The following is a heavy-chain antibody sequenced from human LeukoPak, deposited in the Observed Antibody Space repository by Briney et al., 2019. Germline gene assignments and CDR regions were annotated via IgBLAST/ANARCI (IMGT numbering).Heavy chain of an antibody. CDR2: IWYDGSNK. CDR1: GFTFSSYG. D-gene: IGHD1-26*01. V-gene: IGHV3-33*06. Sequence: PGGSLRLSCAASGFTFSSYGMHWVRQAPGKGLEWVAVIWYDGSNKYYADSVKGRFTISRDNSKNTLYLQMNSLRAEDTAVYYCAKKAAVGATPGFYYYYYMDVWGKGTTVTVSS. J-gene: IGHJ6*03. CDR3: AKKAAVGATPGFYYYYYMDV.